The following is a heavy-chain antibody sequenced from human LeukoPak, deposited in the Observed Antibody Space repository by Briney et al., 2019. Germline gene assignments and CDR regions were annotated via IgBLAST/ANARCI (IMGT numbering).Heavy chain of an antibody. Sequence: ASVKVSCKASGYTFTSYDINWVRQATGQGLEWMGWMNPNSGNTGYAQKLQGRVTMTRNTSISTAYMELSSLRSEDTAVYYCAREPGIAVAGMGAFDIWGQGTMVTVSS. J-gene: IGHJ3*02. V-gene: IGHV1-8*01. D-gene: IGHD6-19*01. CDR2: MNPNSGNT. CDR3: AREPGIAVAGMGAFDI. CDR1: GYTFTSYD.